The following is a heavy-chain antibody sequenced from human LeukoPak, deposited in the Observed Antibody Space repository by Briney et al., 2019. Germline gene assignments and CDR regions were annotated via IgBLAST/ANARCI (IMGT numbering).Heavy chain of an antibody. Sequence: SETLSLTCAVYGGSFSGYYWSWIRQPPGKGLEWIGEINHSGSTNYNPSLKSRVTISVDTSKNQFSLKLSSVTAADTAVYYCAQAGIAGTEIDNWGQGTLVTVSS. CDR1: GGSFSGYY. J-gene: IGHJ4*02. CDR3: AQAGIAGTEIDN. CDR2: INHSGST. V-gene: IGHV4-34*01. D-gene: IGHD6-13*01.